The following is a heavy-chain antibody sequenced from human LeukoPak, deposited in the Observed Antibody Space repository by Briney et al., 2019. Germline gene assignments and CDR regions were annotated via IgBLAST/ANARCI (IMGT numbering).Heavy chain of an antibody. V-gene: IGHV4-59*01. CDR1: GDSMTSYF. J-gene: IGHJ5*02. D-gene: IGHD2-15*01. CDR2: IYYSGST. CDR3: ARAVPAATIYYLDP. Sequence: SETLSLTCSVSGDSMTSYFWSWIRQPPGKGLEWIGYIYYSGSTNYNSSLMNRVTVSLDTSRTQFSLRLNSVTAADTAVYYCARAVPAATIYYLDPWGPGTRVTVSS.